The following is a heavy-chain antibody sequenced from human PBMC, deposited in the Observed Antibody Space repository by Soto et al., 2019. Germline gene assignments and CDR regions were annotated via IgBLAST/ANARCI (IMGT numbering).Heavy chain of an antibody. CDR1: GDSISSDESY. CDR3: ASARYYGVDI. V-gene: IGHV4-39*02. D-gene: IGHD3-10*01. Sequence: VPPSETLSLTCSVSGDSISSDESYWGWIRQPPGKGLEWSGNVYYGGSPNYNSPLMRRVTISVDTSQNHFSLQLTSVTAADTAVYHCASARYYGVDIWGQGTTVT. J-gene: IGHJ6*02. CDR2: VYYGGSP.